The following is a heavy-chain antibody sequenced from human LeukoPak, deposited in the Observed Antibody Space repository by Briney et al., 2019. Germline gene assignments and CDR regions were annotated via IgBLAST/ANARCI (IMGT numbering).Heavy chain of an antibody. CDR3: AREGSTMIVVVYDAFDI. Sequence: GGSLRLSCAASGFTCSSYEMNWVRQAPGKGLEWVSYISSSGSTIYYADSVKGRFTICRDNAKNSLYLQMNSLRAEDTAVYYCAREGSTMIVVVYDAFDIWGQGTMVTVSS. D-gene: IGHD3-22*01. V-gene: IGHV3-48*03. CDR2: ISSSGSTI. CDR1: GFTCSSYE. J-gene: IGHJ3*02.